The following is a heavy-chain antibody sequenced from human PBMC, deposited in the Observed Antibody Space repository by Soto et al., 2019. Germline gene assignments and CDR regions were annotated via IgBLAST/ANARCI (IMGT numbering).Heavy chain of an antibody. V-gene: IGHV4-30-4*08. CDR3: ARRMIVAGKPTWFAP. J-gene: IGHJ5*02. CDR2: IYSSGST. CDR1: GGSINSGDYY. D-gene: IGHD6-19*01. Sequence: PSETLSLTCTVSGGSINSGDYYWSWIRQPPGKGLEWIGYIYSSGSTYCTPSLKSRVTISVDTSKNQFSLKLTSVTAADTAVYYCARRMIVAGKPTWFAPWGQGTLVTVSS.